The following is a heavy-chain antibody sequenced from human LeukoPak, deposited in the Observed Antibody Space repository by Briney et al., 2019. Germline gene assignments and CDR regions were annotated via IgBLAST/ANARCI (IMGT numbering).Heavy chain of an antibody. CDR2: INGDGDTT. CDR3: AKGGVDY. CDR1: GFTFSSYW. J-gene: IGHJ4*02. V-gene: IGHV3-74*01. Sequence: GGSLRLSCAASGFTFSSYWMHWVRQAPGKGLVWVSRINGDGDTTTYADSVKGRFTISRDNAKNTLYLQMNSPRAEDTAVYYCAKGGVDYWGQGTLVTVSS.